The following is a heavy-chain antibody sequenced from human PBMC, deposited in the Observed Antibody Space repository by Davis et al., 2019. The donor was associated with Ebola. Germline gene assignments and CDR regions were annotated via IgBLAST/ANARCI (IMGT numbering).Heavy chain of an antibody. V-gene: IGHV3-21*01. CDR2: ISSSSYYI. J-gene: IGHJ6*02. CDR3: GRSNV. Sequence: GESLKISCAASGFTFSSYNMNWVRQAPRKGLEWVSSISSSSYYIYYANSVKCRFTISRDNAKNSLYRQMNSLRAEYTAVYYCGRSNVWGQGTAVTVSS. CDR1: GFTFSSYN.